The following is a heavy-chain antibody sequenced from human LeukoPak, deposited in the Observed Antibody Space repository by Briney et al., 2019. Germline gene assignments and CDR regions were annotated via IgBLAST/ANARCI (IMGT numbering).Heavy chain of an antibody. J-gene: IGHJ4*02. V-gene: IGHV4-4*02. D-gene: IGHD4-17*01. CDR3: ARRGPVDYGDYVPFDY. Sequence: SETLSLTCAVSGGSISSSNWWSWVRQPPGKGLEWIGEIYHSGSTNYNPSLKSRVTISVDKSKNQFSLKLSSVTAADTAVYYCARRGPVDYGDYVPFDYWGQGTLVIVSS. CDR1: GGSISSSNW. CDR2: IYHSGST.